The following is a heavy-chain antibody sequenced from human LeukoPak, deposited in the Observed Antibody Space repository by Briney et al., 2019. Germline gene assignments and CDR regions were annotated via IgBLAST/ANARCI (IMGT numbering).Heavy chain of an antibody. D-gene: IGHD1-26*01. CDR1: GFTFSSYT. CDR3: AKDATTGDVDY. CDR2: ISYDGSNK. Sequence: LRLFCAASGFTFSSYTMHWVRQAPGKGLEWVAVISYDGSNKYYADSVKGRFTISRDNSKNTLYLQMNSLRAEDTAVYYCAKDATTGDVDYWGQGTLVTVSS. V-gene: IGHV3-30*04. J-gene: IGHJ4*02.